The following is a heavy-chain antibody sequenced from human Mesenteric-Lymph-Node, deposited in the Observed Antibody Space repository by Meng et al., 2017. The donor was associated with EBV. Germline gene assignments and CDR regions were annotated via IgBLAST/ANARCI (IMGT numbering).Heavy chain of an antibody. D-gene: IGHD6-19*01. CDR1: GGSISSSSYY. CDR2: IYYSGST. Sequence: QLQESGPGLVKPSETRSLTCTGSGGSISSSSYYWGWIRQPPGKGLEWIGSIYYSGSTYYNPSLKSRVTISVDTSKNQFSLKLSSVTAADTAVYYCARTPGPVAVPFDYWGQGTLVTVSS. V-gene: IGHV4-39*01. CDR3: ARTPGPVAVPFDY. J-gene: IGHJ4*02.